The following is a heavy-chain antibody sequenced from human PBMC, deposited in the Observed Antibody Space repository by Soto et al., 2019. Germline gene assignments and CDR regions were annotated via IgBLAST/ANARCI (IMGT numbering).Heavy chain of an antibody. J-gene: IGHJ4*02. CDR3: ARRDTAMVI. D-gene: IGHD5-18*01. CDR2: ISYDGSNK. V-gene: IGHV3-30-3*01. Sequence: PGGSLRLSCAASGFTFSSYAMHWVRQAPGKGLEWVAVISYDGSNKYYADSVKGRFTISRDNSKNTLYLQMNSLRAEDTAVYYCARRDTAMVIWGQGTLVTVSS. CDR1: GFTFSSYA.